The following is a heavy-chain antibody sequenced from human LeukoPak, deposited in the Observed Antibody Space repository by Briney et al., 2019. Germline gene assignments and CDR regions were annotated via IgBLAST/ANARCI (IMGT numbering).Heavy chain of an antibody. D-gene: IGHD5-18*01. CDR3: AREDLYSYNWYGMDV. Sequence: PGGSLRLSCAASGFTFSSYWMSWVRQAPGKGLEWVANIKQDGSEKYYVDSVKGRFTISRDNAKNSLYLQMNSLRAEDTAVYYGAREDLYSYNWYGMDVWGQGTTVTISS. J-gene: IGHJ6*02. V-gene: IGHV3-7*01. CDR2: IKQDGSEK. CDR1: GFTFSSYW.